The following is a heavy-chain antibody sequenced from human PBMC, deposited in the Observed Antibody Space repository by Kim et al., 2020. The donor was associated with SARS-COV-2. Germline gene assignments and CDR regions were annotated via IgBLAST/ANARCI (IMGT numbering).Heavy chain of an antibody. V-gene: IGHV3-74*01. Sequence: VKGRFTISRDNAKNNLYLQMNSLRPEDTAVYYCARAGDHDISGYYGCFHHWGRGARVTVSS. J-gene: IGHJ1*01. D-gene: IGHD3-22*01. CDR3: ARAGDHDISGYYGCFHH.